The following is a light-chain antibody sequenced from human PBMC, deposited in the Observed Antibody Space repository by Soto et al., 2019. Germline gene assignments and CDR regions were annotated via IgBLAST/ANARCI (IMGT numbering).Light chain of an antibody. V-gene: IGKV3-11*01. J-gene: IGKJ5*01. CDR3: QQRHMWPIT. Sequence: EVVLTQSPVTLSLSPGERATLSCRASQSFRGLLAWYQQKPGHAPRLLIYDAYNRATGIPPRFSGSGSGTDFTLTISSLEPGESSVYYCQQRHMWPITFGQGTRLEIK. CDR2: DAY. CDR1: QSFRGL.